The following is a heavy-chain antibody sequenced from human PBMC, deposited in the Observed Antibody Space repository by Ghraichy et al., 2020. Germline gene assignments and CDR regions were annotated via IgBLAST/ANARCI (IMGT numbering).Heavy chain of an antibody. J-gene: IGHJ4*02. CDR2: MLYDGSKS. CDR3: VRDHPAN. Sequence: GGSLRLSCVASGFNFNSYAMHWVRQAPGKDLEWVAAMLYDGSKSLYADSVRGRFTISRDNSKNTLFLEMDSLRPDDTAVYHCVRDHPANWGQGPLVTVSS. V-gene: IGHV3-30*16. D-gene: IGHD2-8*01. CDR1: GFNFNSYA.